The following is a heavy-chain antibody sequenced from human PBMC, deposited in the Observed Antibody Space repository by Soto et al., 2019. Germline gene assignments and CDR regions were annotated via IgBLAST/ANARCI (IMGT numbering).Heavy chain of an antibody. D-gene: IGHD2-15*01. Sequence: EVQLVESGGGLVQPGGSLRLSCAASGFIFRSYWMSWVRQAPGKGLEWVANINQDGSGKYYVDSVRGRFIISRDNAENSLYLQMNSLRAEDTALYYCARDGVAAGLYLDNWGQGTLVTVSS. CDR3: ARDGVAAGLYLDN. CDR2: INQDGSGK. J-gene: IGHJ4*02. V-gene: IGHV3-7*01. CDR1: GFIFRSYW.